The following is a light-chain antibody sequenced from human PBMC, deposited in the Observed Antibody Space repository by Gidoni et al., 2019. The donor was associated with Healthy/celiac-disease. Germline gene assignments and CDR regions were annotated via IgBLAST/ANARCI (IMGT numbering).Light chain of an antibody. J-gene: IGKJ1*01. CDR1: QSISSW. CDR2: KAS. Sequence: DIQMTQSPSTLSAAVGDRVTITCRASQSISSWLAWYQPKPGKAPKLLVDKASSLESGVPSRCSGSGSGTEFTLTISSLQPDDFATYYCQQYNSYCSFGQGTKVEIK. CDR3: QQYNSYCS. V-gene: IGKV1-5*03.